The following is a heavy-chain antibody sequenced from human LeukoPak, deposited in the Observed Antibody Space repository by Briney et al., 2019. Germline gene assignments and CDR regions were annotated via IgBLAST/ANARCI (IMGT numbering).Heavy chain of an antibody. J-gene: IGHJ4*02. V-gene: IGHV4-34*01. CDR3: ARSSGWYSGWYDY. Sequence: SETLSLTCAVYGGSFSGYYWSWIRQPPGKGLEWIGEINHSGSTNYNPSLKSRVTISVDTSKNQFSLKLSSVTAADTAVYYCARSSGWYSGWYDYWGQGTLVTVSS. D-gene: IGHD6-19*01. CDR2: INHSGST. CDR1: GGSFSGYY.